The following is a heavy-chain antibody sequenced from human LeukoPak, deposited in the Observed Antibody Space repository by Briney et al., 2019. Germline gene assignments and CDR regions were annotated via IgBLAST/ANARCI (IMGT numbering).Heavy chain of an antibody. J-gene: IGHJ4*02. CDR2: INPNSGGT. CDR3: ASYYDSSGYYRGIDY. CDR1: GYTFTGYY. D-gene: IGHD3-22*01. V-gene: IGHV1-2*02. Sequence: ASVKVSCKASGYTFTGYYMHWVRQAPGQGLEWIGWINPNSGGTNYAQKFQGRVTMTRDTSISTAYMELSRLRSDDTAVYYCASYYDSSGYYRGIDYWGQGTLVTVSS.